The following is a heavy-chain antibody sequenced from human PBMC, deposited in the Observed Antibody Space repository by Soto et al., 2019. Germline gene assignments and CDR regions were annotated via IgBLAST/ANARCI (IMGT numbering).Heavy chain of an antibody. CDR3: ARDHIVVVPAAIDFDY. Sequence: GASVKVSCKASGYTFTGYYMHWVRRAPGQGLEWMGWINPNSGGTNYAQKFQGRVTMTRDTSISTAYMELSRLRSDDTAVYYCARDHIVVVPAAIDFDYWGQGTLVTVSS. V-gene: IGHV1-2*02. CDR1: GYTFTGYY. CDR2: INPNSGGT. D-gene: IGHD2-2*02. J-gene: IGHJ4*02.